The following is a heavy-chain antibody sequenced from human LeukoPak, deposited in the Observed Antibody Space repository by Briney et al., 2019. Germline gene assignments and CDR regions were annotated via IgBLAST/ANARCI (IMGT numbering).Heavy chain of an antibody. Sequence: ASVKVSCKASGGTFSSYAISWVRQAPGQGLEWMGGIIPIFGTANYAQKFQGRVTITADESTSTAYMELSSLRSEDTAVYYCARTYYYGSGNYYYMDAWGKGTTVTISS. J-gene: IGHJ6*03. CDR2: IIPIFGTA. D-gene: IGHD3-10*01. CDR1: GGTFSSYA. V-gene: IGHV1-69*13. CDR3: ARTYYYGSGNYYYMDA.